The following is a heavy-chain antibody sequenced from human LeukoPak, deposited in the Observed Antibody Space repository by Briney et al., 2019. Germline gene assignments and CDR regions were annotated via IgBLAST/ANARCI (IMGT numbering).Heavy chain of an antibody. CDR2: MNPNSGNT. D-gene: IGHD6-19*01. J-gene: IGHJ4*02. V-gene: IGHV1-8*03. CDR3: ARPGAVAGTFDY. CDR1: GYTFTGYY. Sequence: ASVKVSCKASGYTFTGYYMHWVRQAPGQGLEWMGWMNPNSGNTGYAQKFQGRVTITRNTSISTAYMELSSLRSEDTAVYYCARPGAVAGTFDYWGQGTLVTVSS.